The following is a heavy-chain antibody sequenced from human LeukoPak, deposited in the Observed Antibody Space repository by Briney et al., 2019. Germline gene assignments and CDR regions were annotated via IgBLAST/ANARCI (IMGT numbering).Heavy chain of an antibody. V-gene: IGHV3-23*01. D-gene: IGHD1-26*01. CDR3: ARYSGSYYYPPAWDL. J-gene: IGHJ4*02. CDR1: GFTFSNNA. CDR2: TSTSGGSA. Sequence: GGSPRLSCAVSGFTFSNNAMSWVRQAPGKGLEWVSATSTSGGSAYYADSVKGRFTISRDNSKNTLYLQMDSLRADDTAVYYCARYSGSYYYPPAWDLWGQGTLVTVSS.